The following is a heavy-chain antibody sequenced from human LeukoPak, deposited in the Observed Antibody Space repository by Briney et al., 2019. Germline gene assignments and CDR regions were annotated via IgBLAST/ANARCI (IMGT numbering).Heavy chain of an antibody. CDR3: ARGGLLNWFDP. V-gene: IGHV1-69*02. J-gene: IGHJ5*02. CDR2: IIPILGIA. Sequence: SVKVSCKASGGTFSSYTISWVRQAPGQGLEWMGRIIPILGIANYAQKFQGRVTITADKSTSTAYMELSSLRSEDTAVYYCARGGLLNWFDPWGQGTLVTVSS. CDR1: GGTFSSYT. D-gene: IGHD1-26*01.